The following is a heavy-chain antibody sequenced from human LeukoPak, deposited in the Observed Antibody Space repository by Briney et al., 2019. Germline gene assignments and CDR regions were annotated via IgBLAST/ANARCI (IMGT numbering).Heavy chain of an antibody. J-gene: IGHJ4*02. CDR3: ASRILYSSGWSGFNY. V-gene: IGHV4-59*01. Sequence: PSETLSLTCTVSGGSISSYYWSWIRQPPGKGLEWVGYIYYSGSTNYNPSLKSRVTISVDTSKNQFSLKLSSVTAADTAVYYCASRILYSSGWSGFNYWGQGTLVTVSS. CDR1: GGSISSYY. D-gene: IGHD6-19*01. CDR2: IYYSGST.